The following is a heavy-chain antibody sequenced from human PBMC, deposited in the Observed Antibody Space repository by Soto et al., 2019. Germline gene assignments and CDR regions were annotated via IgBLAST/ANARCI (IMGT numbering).Heavy chain of an antibody. J-gene: IGHJ6*03. Sequence: ASVKVSCKASGYTFTSYGISWVRQAPGQGLEWMGWISAYNGNTNYAQKLQGRVTMTTDTSTSTAYMELRSLRSDDTAVYYCARNLYDLWSGYRSSYYMDVWGKGTTVTVSS. D-gene: IGHD3-3*01. V-gene: IGHV1-18*01. CDR2: ISAYNGNT. CDR1: GYTFTSYG. CDR3: ARNLYDLWSGYRSSYYMDV.